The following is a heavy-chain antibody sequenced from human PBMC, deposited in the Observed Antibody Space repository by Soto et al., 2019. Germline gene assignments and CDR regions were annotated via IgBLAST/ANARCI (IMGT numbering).Heavy chain of an antibody. J-gene: IGHJ4*02. Sequence: ASVKVSCKTSGYSFTSYYMHWVRQAPGQGLEWMGIINPSGGSTSYAQKFQGRVTMTRDTSTSTVYMELSSLRSEDTAVYYCARGVEGAYYFDYWGQGTLVTVSS. D-gene: IGHD3-16*01. CDR3: ARGVEGAYYFDY. CDR1: GYSFTSYY. CDR2: INPSGGST. V-gene: IGHV1-46*01.